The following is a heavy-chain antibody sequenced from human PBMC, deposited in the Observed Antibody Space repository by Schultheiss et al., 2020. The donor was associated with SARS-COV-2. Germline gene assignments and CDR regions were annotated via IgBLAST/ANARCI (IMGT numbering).Heavy chain of an antibody. J-gene: IGHJ4*02. D-gene: IGHD3-22*01. Sequence: SETLSLTCAVYGGSFSGYYWSWIRQPPGKGLEWIGEINHSGSTNYNPSLKSRVTISVDTSKNQFSLKLSSVTAADTAVYYCARGDDSSGYYPDYWGQGTLVTVSS. CDR3: ARGDDSSGYYPDY. V-gene: IGHV4-34*01. CDR1: GGSFSGYY. CDR2: INHSGST.